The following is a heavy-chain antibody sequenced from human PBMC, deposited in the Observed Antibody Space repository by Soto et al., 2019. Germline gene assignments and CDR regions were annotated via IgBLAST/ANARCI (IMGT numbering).Heavy chain of an antibody. CDR3: TTDDPINRY. J-gene: IGHJ4*02. V-gene: IGHV3-15*01. CDR2: IKSRTNGGTT. Sequence: PXGSLRLSCAASGFTFSNAWMSWVRQAPGKGLDWVGRIKSRTNGGTTDYAAPVKGRFTISRDDSKNTLYLQMISLRTEDTAVYYCTTDDPINRYWGQGTLVTVSS. CDR1: GFTFSNAW.